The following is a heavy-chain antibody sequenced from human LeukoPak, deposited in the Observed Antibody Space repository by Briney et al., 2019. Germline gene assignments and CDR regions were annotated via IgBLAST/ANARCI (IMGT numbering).Heavy chain of an antibody. CDR1: GGSLSGCY. J-gene: IGHJ4*02. D-gene: IGHD6-13*01. CDR3: ARNYSRSCCLDY. V-gene: IGHV4-59*01. Sequence: PSETLSLTCAVYGGSLSGCYWIWIRQPPGKGLEWIGYIYYSGSTNYNPSLKSRVTISVDTSKNQFSLKLSSVTSADTAVNYCARNYSRSCCLDYWGQGTLVTVSS. CDR2: IYYSGST.